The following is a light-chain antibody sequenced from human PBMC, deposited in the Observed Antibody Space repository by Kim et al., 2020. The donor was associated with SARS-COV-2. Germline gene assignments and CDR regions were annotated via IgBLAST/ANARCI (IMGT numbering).Light chain of an antibody. J-gene: IGKJ2*03. CDR2: GVS. CDR3: QLFGGSPLYS. V-gene: IGKV3-20*01. CDR1: QSISSGY. Sequence: SPGERVTLSCRASQSISSGYFAWYQQKPGQSPRLLIYGVSSRATGIPDRFSGSRSGTDFTLTISRLEPEDFAVYYCQLFGGSPLYSFGQGTKLEI.